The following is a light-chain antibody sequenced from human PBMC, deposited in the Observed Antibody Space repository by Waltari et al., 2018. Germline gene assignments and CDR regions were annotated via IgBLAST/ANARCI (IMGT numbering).Light chain of an antibody. J-gene: IGLJ2*01. Sequence: QSVLTQPPSASGTPGQRVIISCSGSIPNIGANYVYCYQQLPGTAPNLPIYRNNQRPSGVPDRFSGSKSGTSASLAISGLRSEDEAHYHCAAWDDSLSGVVFGGGTKLTVL. V-gene: IGLV1-47*01. CDR2: RNN. CDR3: AAWDDSLSGVV. CDR1: IPNIGANY.